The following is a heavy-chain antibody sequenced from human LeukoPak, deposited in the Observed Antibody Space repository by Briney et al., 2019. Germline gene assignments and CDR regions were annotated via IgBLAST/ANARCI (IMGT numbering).Heavy chain of an antibody. D-gene: IGHD1-26*01. V-gene: IGHV1-69*05. CDR1: GGTFSSYA. CDR3: ARQLGSLVGAFDI. CDR2: IIPIFGTA. Sequence: SVKVSCKASGGTFSSYAISWVRQAPGQGLEWLGRIIPIFGTANYAQKFQGRVTITTDESTSTAYMELSSLRSEDTAVYYCARQLGSLVGAFDIWGQGTMVTVSS. J-gene: IGHJ3*02.